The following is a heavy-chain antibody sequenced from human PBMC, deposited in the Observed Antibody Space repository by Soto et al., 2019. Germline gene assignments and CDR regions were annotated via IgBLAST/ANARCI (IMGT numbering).Heavy chain of an antibody. J-gene: IGHJ6*02. Sequence: ASVKVSCKASGGTFSSYAISWVRQAPGQGLEWMGGIIPIFGTANYAQKFQGRVTITADESTSTAYMELSSLRSEDTAVYYCARGLRDYGDYYYYYGMDVWGQGTTVTVSS. V-gene: IGHV1-69*13. D-gene: IGHD4-17*01. CDR3: ARGLRDYGDYYYYYGMDV. CDR2: IIPIFGTA. CDR1: GGTFSSYA.